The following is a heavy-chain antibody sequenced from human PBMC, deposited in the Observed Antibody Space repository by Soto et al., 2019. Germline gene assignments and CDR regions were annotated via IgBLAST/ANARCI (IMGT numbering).Heavy chain of an antibody. V-gene: IGHV3-30-3*01. J-gene: IGHJ4*02. CDR3: ARDYDSSGEYPFGPDY. Sequence: QVQLVESGGGVVQPGRSLRLSCAASGFTFSSYAMHWLRQAPGKGLEWAAVISYDGSNKYYADSVKGRFNISRDNSKHTLYLQMISLSAEDTAVYYGARDYDSSGEYPFGPDYCGQGPLVTVSS. CDR1: GFTFSSYA. CDR2: ISYDGSNK. D-gene: IGHD3-22*01.